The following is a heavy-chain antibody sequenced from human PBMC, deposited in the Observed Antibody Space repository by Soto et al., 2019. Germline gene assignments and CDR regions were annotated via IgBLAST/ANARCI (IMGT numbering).Heavy chain of an antibody. CDR3: ARTFDTITYYFDY. CDR1: DFSFSSYA. CDR2: ISFDGNII. Sequence: GGSLRLSCAASDFSFSSYAMHWIRQAPGKWLEWLAVISFDGNIIQYADSVKGRFIISRDNSKNTLYLQMNSLRGDDTAVYYCARTFDTITYYFDYWGRGXLVTVYS. V-gene: IGHV3-30-3*01. J-gene: IGHJ4*02. D-gene: IGHD3-9*01.